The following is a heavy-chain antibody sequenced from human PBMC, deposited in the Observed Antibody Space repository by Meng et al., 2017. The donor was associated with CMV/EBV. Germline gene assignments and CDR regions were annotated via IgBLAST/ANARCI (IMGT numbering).Heavy chain of an antibody. Sequence: SVKVSCKASGGTFSSYAISWVRQAPGQGLEWMGGIIPIFGTANYAQKFQGRVTITTDESTSTAYMELRSLRSDDTAVYYCARDALYSSSWYYYYYGMDVWGQGTTVAVSS. CDR1: GGTFSSYA. CDR2: IIPIFGTA. CDR3: ARDALYSSSWYYYYYGMDV. J-gene: IGHJ6*02. D-gene: IGHD6-13*01. V-gene: IGHV1-69*05.